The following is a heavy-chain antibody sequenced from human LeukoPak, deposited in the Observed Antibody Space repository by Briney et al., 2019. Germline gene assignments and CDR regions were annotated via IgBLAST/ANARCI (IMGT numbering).Heavy chain of an antibody. J-gene: IGHJ4*02. D-gene: IGHD2-2*02. CDR3: AKDRVVPAAIPDY. CDR1: GFTFSSYG. CDR2: IRYDGSNK. Sequence: GGSLRLSCAASGFTFSSYGMHWVRQAPGKGLEWVAFIRYDGSNKYYADSVKGRFTISRDNSKNTLYLQMNSLRAEDTAVYYCAKDRVVPAAIPDYWGQGTLVAVSS. V-gene: IGHV3-30*02.